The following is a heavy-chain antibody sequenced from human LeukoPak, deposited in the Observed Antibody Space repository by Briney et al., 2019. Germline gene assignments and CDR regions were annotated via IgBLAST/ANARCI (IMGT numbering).Heavy chain of an antibody. CDR3: ARGSKIRGYSYGSEFDY. Sequence: ASVNVSCKASGYTFTGYYMHWVRQAPGQGLEWMGWINPNSGGTNYAQKFQGRVTMTRDTSISTAYMELSRLRSDDTAVYYCARGSKIRGYSYGSEFDYWGQGTLVTVSS. V-gene: IGHV1-2*02. D-gene: IGHD5-18*01. CDR1: GYTFTGYY. CDR2: INPNSGGT. J-gene: IGHJ4*02.